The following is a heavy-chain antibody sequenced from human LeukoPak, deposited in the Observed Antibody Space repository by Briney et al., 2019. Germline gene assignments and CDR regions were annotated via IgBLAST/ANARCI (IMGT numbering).Heavy chain of an antibody. V-gene: IGHV3-7*01. J-gene: IGHJ4*02. CDR2: IKQDGSEK. CDR3: ARARAAAGH. CDR1: GFTSSSYW. Sequence: GGSLRLSCAASGFTSSSYWMSWVRQAPGKGLEWVANIKQDGSEKYYVDSVKGRFTISRDNAKNSLYLQVNSLRAEDTAVYYCARARAAAGHWGQGTLVTVSS. D-gene: IGHD6-13*01.